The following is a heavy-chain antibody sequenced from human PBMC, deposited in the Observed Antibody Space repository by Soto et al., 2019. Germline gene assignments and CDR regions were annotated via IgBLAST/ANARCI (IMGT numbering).Heavy chain of an antibody. D-gene: IGHD3-22*01. CDR3: ARDHAPNMDYYDSSGYYEPLYFDY. Sequence: GGSLRLSCAASGFTFSSYGMHWVRQAPGKGLEWVAVIWYDGSNKYYADSVKGRFTISRDNSKNTLYLQMNSLRAEDTAVYYCARDHAPNMDYYDSSGYYEPLYFDYWGQGTLVTVSS. V-gene: IGHV3-33*01. CDR1: GFTFSSYG. J-gene: IGHJ4*02. CDR2: IWYDGSNK.